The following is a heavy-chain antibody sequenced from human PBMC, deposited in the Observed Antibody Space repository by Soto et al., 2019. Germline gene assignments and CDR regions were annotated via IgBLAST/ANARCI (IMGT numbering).Heavy chain of an antibody. J-gene: IGHJ3*02. CDR3: ARAFIAVAGETAFDI. D-gene: IGHD6-19*01. CDR2: INPNSGGT. CDR1: GYTFTGYY. V-gene: IGHV1-2*02. Sequence: ASVKVSCKASGYTFTGYYMHWVRQAPGQGLEWMGWINPNSGGTNYAQKFQGRVTMTRDTSISTAYMELSRLRSDDTAVYYCARAFIAVAGETAFDIWGKGTMVTVSS.